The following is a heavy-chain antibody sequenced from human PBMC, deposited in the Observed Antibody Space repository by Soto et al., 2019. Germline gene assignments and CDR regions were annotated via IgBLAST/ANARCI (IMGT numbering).Heavy chain of an antibody. CDR1: GGSFSGYY. Sequence: SETLSLTCAVYGGSFSGYYWSWIRQPPGKGLEWIGEINHSGNTNYNPSLKSRVTISVDTSKNQFSLKLSSVTAADTAVYYCARGTRYSSGWYGSGTYNWFDPWGQGTLVTVSS. D-gene: IGHD6-19*01. CDR2: INHSGNT. V-gene: IGHV4-34*01. J-gene: IGHJ5*02. CDR3: ARGTRYSSGWYGSGTYNWFDP.